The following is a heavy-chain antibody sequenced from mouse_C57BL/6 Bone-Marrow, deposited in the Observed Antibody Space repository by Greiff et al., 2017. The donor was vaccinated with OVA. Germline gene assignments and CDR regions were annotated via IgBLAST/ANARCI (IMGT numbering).Heavy chain of an antibody. Sequence: EVQLQQSVAELVRPGASVKLSCTASGFSIKNTYMHWVKQRPEQGLEWIGMIDPANGNTKYAPKFQGKATITADTSSNTAYLQLSSLTSEDTAIYCCARVDDGSSYTDAMDYWGQGTSVTVSS. D-gene: IGHD1-1*01. CDR3: ARVDDGSSYTDAMDY. J-gene: IGHJ4*01. CDR2: IDPANGNT. V-gene: IGHV14-3*01. CDR1: GFSIKNTY.